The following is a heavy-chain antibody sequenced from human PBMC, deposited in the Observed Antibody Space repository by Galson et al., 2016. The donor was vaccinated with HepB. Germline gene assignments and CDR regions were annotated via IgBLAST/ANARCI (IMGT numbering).Heavy chain of an antibody. D-gene: IGHD3-10*01. V-gene: IGHV3-11*01. CDR2: ISSSGATT. Sequence: SLRLSCADSGFTFSDFYMNWIRQVPGKGPEWISHISSSGATTYYADSVKGRFTISRDNAKNSLYLQMNNLGAGDTAIYYCARDPSSGGEDYFDYWGQGPLVTVSS. J-gene: IGHJ4*02. CDR3: ARDPSSGGEDYFDY. CDR1: GFTFSDFY.